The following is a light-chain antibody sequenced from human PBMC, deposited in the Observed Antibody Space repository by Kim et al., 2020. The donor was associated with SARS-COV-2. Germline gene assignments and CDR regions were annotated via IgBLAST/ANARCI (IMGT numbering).Light chain of an antibody. CDR3: CSYISDNTYV. CDR1: SSYVGSYDR. CDR2: EVS. V-gene: IGLV2-18*02. Sequence: RSVAISCAGPSSYVGSYDRVSWFRQSPGTAPNLMIYEVSNRPSGVPDRFSGSRSGNTASLTISVLQAEDEADYYCCSYISDNTYVFGTGTKVTVL. J-gene: IGLJ1*01.